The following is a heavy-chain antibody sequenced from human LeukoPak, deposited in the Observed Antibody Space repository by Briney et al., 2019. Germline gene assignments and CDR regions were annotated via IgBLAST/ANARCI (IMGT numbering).Heavy chain of an antibody. Sequence: GGSLRLSCAASGFTVSNKYMTWVRQAPGKGLEWVSHISSDSRTIQYADSVRGRFTISRDNAKNILFLQMNSLRAEDTAIYYCAREWDSWGQGTLVTVSS. CDR3: AREWDS. CDR2: ISSDSRTI. J-gene: IGHJ4*02. CDR1: GFTVSNKY. V-gene: IGHV3-48*01.